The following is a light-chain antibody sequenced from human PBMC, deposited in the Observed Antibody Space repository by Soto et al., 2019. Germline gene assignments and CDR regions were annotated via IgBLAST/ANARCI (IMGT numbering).Light chain of an antibody. J-gene: IGKJ1*01. CDR1: QRVSDN. CDR2: GAS. V-gene: IGKV3-15*01. Sequence: EIVMTQSPATLSVSPGERATLSCRASQRVSDNLAWYQQKPGQAPRLLISGASTRATGIPARFSGSGSGTDFTLTISSLQSEDFAVYYCQQYNQWPLTFGQGTKVEIK. CDR3: QQYNQWPLT.